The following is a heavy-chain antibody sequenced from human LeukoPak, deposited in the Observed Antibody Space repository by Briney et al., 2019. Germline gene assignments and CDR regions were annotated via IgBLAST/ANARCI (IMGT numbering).Heavy chain of an antibody. J-gene: IGHJ6*03. Sequence: ASVKVSCKVSGYTLTELSMHWVRQAPGKGLEWMGDFDPEDGETIYAQKFQGRATMTEDTSTDTAYMELSSLRSEDTAVYYCATPGTGRSPSPYYYYYMDVWGKGTTVTVSS. V-gene: IGHV1-24*01. CDR1: GYTLTELS. CDR3: ATPGTGRSPSPYYYYYMDV. D-gene: IGHD3-10*01. CDR2: FDPEDGET.